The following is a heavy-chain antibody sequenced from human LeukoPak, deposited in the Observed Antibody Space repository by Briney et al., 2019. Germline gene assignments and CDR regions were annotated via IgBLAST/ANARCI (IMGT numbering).Heavy chain of an antibody. CDR2: ISYDGSNK. CDR3: XXXYLLWITPAGDY. V-gene: IGHV3-30*03. Sequence: GGSLRLSCAASGFTFSSYGMHWVRQAPGKGLEWVAVISYDGSNKYYADSVKGRFTISRDNSKNTLYMQMNSLRADATAEYYXXXXYLLWITPAGDYWGQGTLVTVS. CDR1: GFTFSSYG. J-gene: IGHJ4*02. D-gene: IGHD3-10*01.